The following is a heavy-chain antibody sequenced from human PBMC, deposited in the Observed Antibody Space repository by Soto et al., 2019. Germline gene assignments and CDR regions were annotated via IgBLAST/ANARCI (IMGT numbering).Heavy chain of an antibody. Sequence: ASVKVSCKASGYTFTSYGISWVRQAPGQGLEWMGWISAYNGNTNYAQKLQGRVTMTTDTSTSTVYMELRSLRSDDTAVYYRARDPGIAAAGTTYYYYGMDVWGQGTTVTVSS. CDR1: GYTFTSYG. CDR3: ARDPGIAAAGTTYYYYGMDV. J-gene: IGHJ6*02. D-gene: IGHD6-13*01. V-gene: IGHV1-18*04. CDR2: ISAYNGNT.